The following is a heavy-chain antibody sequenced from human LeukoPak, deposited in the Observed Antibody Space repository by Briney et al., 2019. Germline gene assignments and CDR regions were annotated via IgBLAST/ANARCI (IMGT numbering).Heavy chain of an antibody. J-gene: IGHJ4*02. CDR1: GGSFSGYY. CDR3: ARVTGYRIEDYFDY. CDR2: IYYSGST. D-gene: IGHD6-13*01. V-gene: IGHV4-34*01. Sequence: SETLSLTCAVYGGSFSGYYWSWIRQPPGKGLEWIGSIYYSGSTYYNPSLKSRVTISVETSKNEFSLKLRSVTAADTAVYYCARVTGYRIEDYFDYWGQGTLVTVSS.